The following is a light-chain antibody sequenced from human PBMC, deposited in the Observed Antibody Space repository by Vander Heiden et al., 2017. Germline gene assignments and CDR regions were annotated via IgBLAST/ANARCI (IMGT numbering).Light chain of an antibody. CDR1: SGSSASNY. Sequence: SMLTHPHSVSESPGTTVTISCTRSSGSSASNYVQWYQQRPGSSPTTVIYEDNQRPSGVPDRFSGSIDSASNSASLTISGLKTEHEADYYCQSYDSSNSWVFGGGTKLTVL. J-gene: IGLJ3*02. CDR2: EDN. V-gene: IGLV6-57*01. CDR3: QSYDSSNSWV.